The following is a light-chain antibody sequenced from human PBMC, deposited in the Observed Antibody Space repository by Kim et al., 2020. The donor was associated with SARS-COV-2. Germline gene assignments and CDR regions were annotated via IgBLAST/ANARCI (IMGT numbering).Light chain of an antibody. CDR2: GAS. V-gene: IGKV3-15*01. J-gene: IGKJ1*01. CDR3: QQYNNWPQT. CDR1: QSVRSN. Sequence: GSPGERATLSSRASQSVRSNLAWYQQKPGQAPRLLIYGASTRATGVPARFSGSGSGTEFTLTFSSLQSEDFAIYYCQQYNNWPQTFGQGTKVDIK.